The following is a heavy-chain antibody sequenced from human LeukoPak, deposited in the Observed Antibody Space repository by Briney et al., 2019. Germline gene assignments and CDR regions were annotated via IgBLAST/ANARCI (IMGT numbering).Heavy chain of an antibody. J-gene: IGHJ4*02. CDR1: GFTFSSYG. V-gene: IGHV3-33*01. CDR2: IWYDGSNK. CDR3: AXDLGXAXXVDY. Sequence: GGSLRLSCAASGFTFSSYGMHWVRQAPGKGLEWVAVIWYDGSNKYYADSVKGRFTISRDNSKNTLYLQMNSLRAEDTAVYYCAXDLGXAXXVDYWGXGTLVTVSS.